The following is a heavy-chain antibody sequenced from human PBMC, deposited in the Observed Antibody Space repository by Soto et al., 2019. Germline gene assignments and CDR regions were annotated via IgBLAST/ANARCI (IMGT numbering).Heavy chain of an antibody. Sequence: SETLSLTCTVSGGSISSGGYYWSWIRQHPGKGLEWIGYIYYSGSTYYNPSLKSRVTISVDTSKNQFSLKLSSVTAADTAVYYCARVSVRGDLFDYWGQGTLVTVSS. J-gene: IGHJ4*02. D-gene: IGHD3-10*01. CDR2: IYYSGST. CDR3: ARVSVRGDLFDY. CDR1: GGSISSGGYY. V-gene: IGHV4-31*03.